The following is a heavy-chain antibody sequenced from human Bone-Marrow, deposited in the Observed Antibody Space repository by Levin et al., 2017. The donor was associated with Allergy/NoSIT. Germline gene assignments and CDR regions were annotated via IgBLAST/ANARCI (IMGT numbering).Heavy chain of an antibody. Sequence: GESLKISCSASGFTFSSYAMHWVRQAPGKGLEYVSAISSNGGSTYYADSVKGRFTISRDNSKNTLYLQMSSLRAEDTAVYYCVKDRGKDIVVVVAKTWGQGTLVTVSS. D-gene: IGHD2-15*01. CDR3: VKDRGKDIVVVVAKT. CDR1: GFTFSSYA. J-gene: IGHJ5*02. CDR2: ISSNGGST. V-gene: IGHV3-64D*06.